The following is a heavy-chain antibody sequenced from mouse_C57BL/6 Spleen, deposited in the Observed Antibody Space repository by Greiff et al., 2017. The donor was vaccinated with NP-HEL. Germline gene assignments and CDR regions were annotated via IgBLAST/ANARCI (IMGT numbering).Heavy chain of an antibody. D-gene: IGHD1-1*01. CDR3: ARWGLYGSAMDY. Sequence: VQLQQSGPELVKPGASVKISCKASGYTFTDYYMNWVKQSHGKSLEWIGDINPNNGGTSYNQKFKGKATLTVDKSSSTAYMELRSLTSEDSAVYYCARWGLYGSAMDYWGQGTSVTVSS. J-gene: IGHJ4*01. CDR1: GYTFTDYY. CDR2: INPNNGGT. V-gene: IGHV1-26*01.